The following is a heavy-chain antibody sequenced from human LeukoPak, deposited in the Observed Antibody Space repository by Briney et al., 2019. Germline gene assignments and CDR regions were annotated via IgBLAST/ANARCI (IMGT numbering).Heavy chain of an antibody. CDR2: IYPGDTDT. Sequence: GESLKISCRGSGYGFTTYWIGWVRQMPGKGLEWMGIIYPGDTDTRYTPSFQGQVTMSADKSINTAYLQWSSLKPSDTAIYYCARRQGCSSTSCPPDYWGQGTLVTVSP. D-gene: IGHD2-2*01. CDR1: GYGFTTYW. V-gene: IGHV5-51*01. CDR3: ARRQGCSSTSCPPDY. J-gene: IGHJ4*02.